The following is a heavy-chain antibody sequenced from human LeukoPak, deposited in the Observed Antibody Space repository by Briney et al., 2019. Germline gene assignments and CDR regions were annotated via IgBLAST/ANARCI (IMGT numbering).Heavy chain of an antibody. Sequence: GGTLRLSCAASGFTVSSNYMSWVRQAPGKGLEWVSVIYSGGSTYYADSVKGRFTISRDNAKNSLYLQMSSLRAEDTAVYYCARDLRYDSSGYYRDYWGQGTLVTVSS. V-gene: IGHV3-66*01. J-gene: IGHJ4*02. CDR2: IYSGGST. CDR3: ARDLRYDSSGYYRDY. D-gene: IGHD3-22*01. CDR1: GFTVSSNY.